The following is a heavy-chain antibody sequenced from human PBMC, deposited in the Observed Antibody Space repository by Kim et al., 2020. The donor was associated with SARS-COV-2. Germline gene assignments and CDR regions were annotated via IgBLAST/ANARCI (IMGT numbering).Heavy chain of an antibody. CDR3: ARAERAAAGTAKDGWFDP. V-gene: IGHV4-34*01. Sequence: SETLSLTCAVYGGSFSGYYWSWIRQPPGKGLEWIGEINHSGSTNYNPSLKSRVTISVDTSKNQFSLKLSSVTAADTAVYYCARAERAAAGTAKDGWFDPWGQGTLVTVSS. J-gene: IGHJ5*02. D-gene: IGHD6-13*01. CDR1: GGSFSGYY. CDR2: INHSGST.